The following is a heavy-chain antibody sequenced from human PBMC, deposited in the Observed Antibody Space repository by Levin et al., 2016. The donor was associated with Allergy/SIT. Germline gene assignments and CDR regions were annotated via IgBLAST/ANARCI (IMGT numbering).Heavy chain of an antibody. Sequence: SETLSLTCTVSGDSIGSSGYYWGWMRQPPGKGLEWIASINYVANTFYNPALRNRVTISADTSNNQFSVRLSSVTAADTAAYYCAGQKGTYSSGWSFYDYWGQGTLVTVSS. CDR2: INYVANT. D-gene: IGHD6-19*01. J-gene: IGHJ4*02. V-gene: IGHV4-39*01. CDR3: AGQKGTYSSGWSFYDY. CDR1: GDSIGSSGYY.